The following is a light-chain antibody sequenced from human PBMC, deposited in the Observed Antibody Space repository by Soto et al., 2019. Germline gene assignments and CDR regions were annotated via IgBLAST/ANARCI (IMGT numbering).Light chain of an antibody. V-gene: IGKV3-20*01. CDR2: GAS. J-gene: IGKJ2*01. CDR3: QHYGSSPPNT. CDR1: QSVTTNY. Sequence: EIVLTQSPGTLSLSPGERATLSCRATQSVTTNYLAWYQQKPGQAPRLLIYGASSRATGIPDRFSGSGSGTDFTLTISRLEPEDFAVYYCQHYGSSPPNTFGQGTKLEIK.